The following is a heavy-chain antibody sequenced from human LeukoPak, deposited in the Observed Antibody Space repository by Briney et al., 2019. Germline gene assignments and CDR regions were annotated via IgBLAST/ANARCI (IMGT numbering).Heavy chain of an antibody. J-gene: IGHJ4*02. D-gene: IGHD1-26*01. CDR1: GFTFSSYA. CDR3: AKDTWMGATNLDD. V-gene: IGHV3-23*01. CDR2: ISGSGSST. Sequence: GGSLRLSCAASGFTFSSYAISWVRQAPGKGLEWVSAISGSGSSTYYADSVKGRFTMSRDNSKNTLSPQMNSLRAEDTAVYFCAKDTWMGATNLDDWGQGTLVTVSS.